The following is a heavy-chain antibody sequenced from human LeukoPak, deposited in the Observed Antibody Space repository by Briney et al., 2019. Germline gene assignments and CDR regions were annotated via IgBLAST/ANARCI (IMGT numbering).Heavy chain of an antibody. V-gene: IGHV3-23*01. CDR2: ISGCGTNT. CDR1: GFSFRSYA. CDR3: ARDSFNSGQALGIEGSGWYSAFDI. D-gene: IGHD6-19*01. Sequence: GGSLRLSCAASGFSFRSYAMSWVRQAPGKGLEWVSAISGCGTNTYYADSVKGRFTISRDNSKNTLDLQMNSLRAEDTAVYYCARDSFNSGQALGIEGSGWYSAFDIWGQGTMVTVSS. J-gene: IGHJ3*02.